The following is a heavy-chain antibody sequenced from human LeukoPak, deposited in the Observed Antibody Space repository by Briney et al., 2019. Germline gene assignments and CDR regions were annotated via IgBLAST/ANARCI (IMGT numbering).Heavy chain of an antibody. CDR2: INPNSGGT. CDR3: ARDSCSGGSCYSGQYYFDY. J-gene: IGHJ4*02. D-gene: IGHD2-15*01. Sequence: ASVKVSCKASGYTFTSYGISWVRQAPGQGLEWMGWINPNSGGTNYAQKLQGRVTMTRDTSISTAYMELSRPRSDDTAVFFCARDSCSGGSCYSGQYYFDYWGQGTLVTVSS. V-gene: IGHV1-2*02. CDR1: GYTFTSYG.